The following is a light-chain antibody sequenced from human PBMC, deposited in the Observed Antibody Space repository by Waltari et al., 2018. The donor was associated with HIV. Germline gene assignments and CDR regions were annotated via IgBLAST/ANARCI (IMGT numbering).Light chain of an antibody. Sequence: QSALTQPASVSGSPGQSIPISCTGTSGDVGGYHYVSWYQQHPGKAPKLMIYEVSNRPSGVSNRFSGSKSGNTASLTISGLQAEDEADYYCSSYTSSSTLVFGGGTKLTVL. V-gene: IGLV2-14*01. J-gene: IGLJ3*02. CDR3: SSYTSSSTLV. CDR2: EVS. CDR1: SGDVGGYHY.